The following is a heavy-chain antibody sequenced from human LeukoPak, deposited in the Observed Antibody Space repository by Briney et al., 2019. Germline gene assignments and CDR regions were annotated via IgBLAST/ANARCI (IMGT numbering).Heavy chain of an antibody. CDR2: ISWNSGSI. CDR1: GFTFDDYA. V-gene: IGHV3-9*01. D-gene: IGHD3-22*01. Sequence: GRSLRLSCAASGFTFDDYAMHWVRQAPGKGLEWVSGISWNSGSIGYADSVKGRFTISRDNAKNSLYLQMNSLRAEDTALYYCAKGYYYGSSGYYTFDYWGQGTLVTVSS. J-gene: IGHJ4*02. CDR3: AKGYYYGSSGYYTFDY.